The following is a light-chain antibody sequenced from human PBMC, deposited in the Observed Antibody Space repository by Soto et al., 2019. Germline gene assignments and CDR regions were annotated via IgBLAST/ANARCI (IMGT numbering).Light chain of an antibody. CDR1: SSDVGGYSY. Sequence: QSVLTQPASVSGSPGQSITISCTGTSSDVGGYSYVSWYQQHPGKAPKLMIYEVSNRPSGVSNRFSGSKSGSTASLTISGLQAEDEADYYCSSYTSSSTYVVFGGGTKLTVL. J-gene: IGLJ2*01. CDR3: SSYTSSSTYVV. CDR2: EVS. V-gene: IGLV2-14*01.